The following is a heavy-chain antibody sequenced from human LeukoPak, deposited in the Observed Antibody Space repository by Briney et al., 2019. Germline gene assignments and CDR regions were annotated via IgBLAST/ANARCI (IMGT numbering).Heavy chain of an antibody. Sequence: GGSLRLSCAASGFTFSSYAMSWVRQAPGKGLEWVSAISGSGGSTYYADSVKGRFTISRDNSKNTLYLQMNSLRAEDTAVYYCAKDNPTYDYAWGSFDYWGQGTLVTVSS. D-gene: IGHD3-16*01. CDR2: ISGSGGST. CDR1: GFTFSSYA. J-gene: IGHJ4*02. CDR3: AKDNPTYDYAWGSFDY. V-gene: IGHV3-23*01.